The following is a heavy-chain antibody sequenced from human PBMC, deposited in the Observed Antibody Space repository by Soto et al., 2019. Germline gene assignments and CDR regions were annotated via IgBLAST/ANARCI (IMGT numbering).Heavy chain of an antibody. Sequence: SETLSLTSAVYYGSFSGYYWSWIRQPPGKGLEWIGEINHSGSTNYNPSLKSRVTISADKSVSAAYLQWSSLMASDTAIYYCARSSYADERSGFDSWGQGTLVTVSS. V-gene: IGHV4-34*10. D-gene: IGHD4-17*01. CDR1: YGSFSGYY. CDR3: ARSSYADERSGFDS. J-gene: IGHJ4*02. CDR2: INHSGST.